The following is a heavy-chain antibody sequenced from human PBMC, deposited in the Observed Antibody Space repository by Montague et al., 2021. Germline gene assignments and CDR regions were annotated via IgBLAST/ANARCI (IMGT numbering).Heavy chain of an antibody. CDR3: ARGGGGYLDY. D-gene: IGHD1-26*01. V-gene: IGHV3-30-3*01. CDR1: GFTFSTYN. CDR2: LLYDGNNE. Sequence: SLRLSCAASGFTFSTYNIHWVRQAPGKGLEWVAALLYDGNNEYYADSVKGRFTFSRDNSKNTLYLQMNSLRAGDTAVYYCARGGGGYLDYWGQGTLVTVSS. J-gene: IGHJ4*03.